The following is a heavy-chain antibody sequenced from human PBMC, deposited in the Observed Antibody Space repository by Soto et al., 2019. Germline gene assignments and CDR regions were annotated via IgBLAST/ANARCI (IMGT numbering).Heavy chain of an antibody. D-gene: IGHD1-1*01. V-gene: IGHV3-21*01. CDR3: ARYDAFKAFDL. J-gene: IGHJ3*01. CDR2: ISGNGFYT. CDR1: GFTFSSYS. Sequence: EVQLVESGGGLVKPGGSLRLSCAASGFTFSSYSINWVRKAPGKGLEWVASISGNGFYTDFADSVKGRFTISRDNVNNSVFLQLNSLSAEDTGIYYCARYDAFKAFDLWGRGTMVIVSS.